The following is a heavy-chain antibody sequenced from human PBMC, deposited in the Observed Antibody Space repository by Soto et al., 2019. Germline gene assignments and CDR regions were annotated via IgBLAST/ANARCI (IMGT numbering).Heavy chain of an antibody. Sequence: RLSCAASGFTFSSYSMNWVRQAPGKGLEWVSSISSSSSYIYYADSVKGRFTISRDNAKNSLYPQMNSLRAEDTAVYYCARESLMDFWSGYAYGMDVWGQGTAVTVSS. CDR2: ISSSSSYI. D-gene: IGHD3-3*01. CDR1: GFTFSSYS. J-gene: IGHJ6*02. CDR3: ARESLMDFWSGYAYGMDV. V-gene: IGHV3-21*01.